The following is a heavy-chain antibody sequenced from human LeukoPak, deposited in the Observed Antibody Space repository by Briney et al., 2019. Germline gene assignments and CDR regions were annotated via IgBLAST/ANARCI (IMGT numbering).Heavy chain of an antibody. D-gene: IGHD3-3*02. CDR2: INQSGST. J-gene: IGHJ4*02. V-gene: IGHV4-34*01. Sequence: SETLSLTCAVYGGSFSGDYWSWIRQPPGKGLEWIGEINQSGSTNYNPSLKSRVTISFDTSKNQFSLKLSSVTAADTAVYYCARGRAFFDWGQGTLVTVSS. CDR3: ARGRAFFD. CDR1: GGSFSGDY.